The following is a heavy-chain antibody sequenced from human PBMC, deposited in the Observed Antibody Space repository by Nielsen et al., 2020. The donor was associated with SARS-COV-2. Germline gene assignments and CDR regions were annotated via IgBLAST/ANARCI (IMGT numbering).Heavy chain of an antibody. CDR1: GYTFTGYY. Sequence: ASVKVSCKASGYTFTGYYMHWVRQAPGQGLEWMGWISGYNGDTNYAQKFQGRVTITRDTSASTAYMELSSLRSEDTAVYYCARAREGLSYFDYWGQGTLVTVSS. D-gene: IGHD3-10*01. J-gene: IGHJ4*02. CDR3: ARAREGLSYFDY. CDR2: ISGYNGDT. V-gene: IGHV1-2*02.